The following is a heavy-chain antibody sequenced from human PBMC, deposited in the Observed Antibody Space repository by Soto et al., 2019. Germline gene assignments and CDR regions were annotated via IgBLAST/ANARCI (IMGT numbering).Heavy chain of an antibody. D-gene: IGHD3-3*01. CDR1: GGTFSSYA. CDR3: AKRGHTIFGVTNWFDP. CDR2: IIPIFGTA. Sequence: QVQLVQSGAEVKKPGSSVKVSCKASGGTFSSYAISWVRQAPGQGLEWMGGIIPIFGTANYAQKFQGRVTTTADEATSTACMGLSSLRSEDTAVYYCAKRGHTIFGVTNWFDPWGQGTLVTVSS. V-gene: IGHV1-69*12. J-gene: IGHJ5*02.